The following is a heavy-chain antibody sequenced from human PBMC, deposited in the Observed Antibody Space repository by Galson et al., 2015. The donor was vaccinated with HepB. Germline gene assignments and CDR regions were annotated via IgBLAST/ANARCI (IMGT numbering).Heavy chain of an antibody. CDR2: ISSSSSYI. CDR1: GFTFSSYS. CDR3: AREDSSSWLPVDY. J-gene: IGHJ4*02. D-gene: IGHD6-13*01. V-gene: IGHV3-21*01. Sequence: SLRLSCGASGFTFSSYSMNWVRQAPGKGLEWVSSISSSSSYIYYADSVKGRFTISRDNAKNSLYLQMNSLRAEDTAVYYCAREDSSSWLPVDYWGQGTLVTVSS.